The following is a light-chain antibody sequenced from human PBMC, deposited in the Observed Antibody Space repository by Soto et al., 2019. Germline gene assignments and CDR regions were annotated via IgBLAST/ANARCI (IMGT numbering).Light chain of an antibody. CDR2: EVS. CDR3: SSYRSSNTLL. J-gene: IGLJ2*01. V-gene: IGLV2-14*01. Sequence: QSALTQPASVSGSPGQSITISCTGTSSEVGDYDYVSWYQQYAGKAPKMMIYEVSNRPSGVSNRFSGSKSGNTASLTISGFQAEDEADYYCSSYRSSNTLLFGGGTKLTVL. CDR1: SSEVGDYDY.